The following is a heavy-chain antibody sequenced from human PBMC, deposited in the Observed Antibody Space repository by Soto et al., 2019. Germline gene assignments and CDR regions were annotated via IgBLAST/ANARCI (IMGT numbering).Heavy chain of an antibody. Sequence: SLRLSCAASGFSFSSYAMSWVRQAPGKGLEWVSVIYSGGSTYYADSVQGRFTISRDNSKNTLYLQMNSLRAEDTAVFYCARARAGEYYFDYWGQGTLVTVSS. CDR1: GFSFSSYA. CDR2: IYSGGST. J-gene: IGHJ4*02. V-gene: IGHV3-53*01. D-gene: IGHD3-16*01. CDR3: ARARAGEYYFDY.